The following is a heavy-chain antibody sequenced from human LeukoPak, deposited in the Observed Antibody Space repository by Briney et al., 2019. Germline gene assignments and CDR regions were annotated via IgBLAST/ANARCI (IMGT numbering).Heavy chain of an antibody. J-gene: IGHJ4*02. Sequence: PSETLSLTCAVSGXYISADYGIWIRQPPGTGLEWIGYISYSGNTNYNPSLKSRVTISQDTSKNQFSLRLSSVTAADSAMYYCARRVPSGFVDSWGQGTLVTVSS. V-gene: IGHV4-59*08. D-gene: IGHD5-12*01. CDR3: ARRVPSGFVDS. CDR2: ISYSGNT. CDR1: GXYISADY.